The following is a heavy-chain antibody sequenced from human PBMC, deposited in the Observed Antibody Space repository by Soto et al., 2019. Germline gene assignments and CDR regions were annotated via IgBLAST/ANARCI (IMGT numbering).Heavy chain of an antibody. V-gene: IGHV4-34*01. CDR3: ARDVYCSGGSCYDYYYYGMDV. Sequence: SETLSLTCAVYGGSFSGYYWSWIRQPPGKGLEWIGEINHSGSTNYNPSLKSRVTISVDTSKNQFSLKLSSVTAADTAVYYCARDVYCSGGSCYDYYYYGMDVWGQGTTVTVSS. CDR1: GGSFSGYY. J-gene: IGHJ6*02. D-gene: IGHD2-15*01. CDR2: INHSGST.